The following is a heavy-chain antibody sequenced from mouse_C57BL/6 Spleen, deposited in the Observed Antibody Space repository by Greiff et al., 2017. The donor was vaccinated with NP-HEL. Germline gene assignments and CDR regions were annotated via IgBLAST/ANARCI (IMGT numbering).Heavy chain of an antibody. CDR1: GYTFTSYW. J-gene: IGHJ2*01. CDR3: ASISTVPDY. Sequence: VQLQQPGAELVRPGTSVKLSCKASGYTFTSYWMHWVKQRPGQGLEWIGVIDPSDSYTNYNQKFKGKATLTVDTSSSTAYMQLSSLTSEYSAVYYCASISTVPDYWGQGTTLTVSS. CDR2: IDPSDSYT. V-gene: IGHV1-59*01. D-gene: IGHD1-1*01.